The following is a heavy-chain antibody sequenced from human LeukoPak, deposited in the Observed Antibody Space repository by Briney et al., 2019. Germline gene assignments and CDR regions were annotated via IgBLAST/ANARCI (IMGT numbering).Heavy chain of an antibody. Sequence: ASVKVSCKASGDTFTGYYMHWVRQDPGQELEWMGRINPNSGGTNYAQQFQGRVTMTRDTSISTAYMELSRLRSDDTAVYYCARDYYDRLNWGQGTLVTVSS. J-gene: IGHJ4*02. D-gene: IGHD3-22*01. CDR3: ARDYYDRLN. V-gene: IGHV1-2*06. CDR1: GDTFTGYY. CDR2: INPNSGGT.